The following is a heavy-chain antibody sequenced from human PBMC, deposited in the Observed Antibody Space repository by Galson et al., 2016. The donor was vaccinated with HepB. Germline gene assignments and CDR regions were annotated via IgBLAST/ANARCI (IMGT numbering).Heavy chain of an antibody. CDR1: GFPFHSYT. Sequence: SLRLSCAASGFPFHSYTMNWVRQAPGKGLVWVARINSDGSSTGYADSVKGRFTISRDNAKNTLYVQMDSLRAEDTALYYCARGSRNYGSSAPHYWGQGTLVSVSS. D-gene: IGHD3-10*01. V-gene: IGHV3-74*01. J-gene: IGHJ4*02. CDR3: ARGSRNYGSSAPHY. CDR2: INSDGSST.